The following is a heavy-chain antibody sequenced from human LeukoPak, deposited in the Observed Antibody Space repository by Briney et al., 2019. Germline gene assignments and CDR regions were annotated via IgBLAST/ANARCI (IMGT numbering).Heavy chain of an antibody. J-gene: IGHJ4*02. CDR1: GFPFSDYN. CDR2: ISSSGSTI. D-gene: IGHD1-26*01. V-gene: IGHV3-11*04. CDR3: ARDSGSYYGHDY. Sequence: GGPLKFSGAASGFPFSDYNMSGFRQAPGRGLEGVSYISSSGSTIYYADSVKGRFTISRDNAKNSLYLQMNSLRAEDTAVYYCARDSGSYYGHDYWGQGTLVTVSS.